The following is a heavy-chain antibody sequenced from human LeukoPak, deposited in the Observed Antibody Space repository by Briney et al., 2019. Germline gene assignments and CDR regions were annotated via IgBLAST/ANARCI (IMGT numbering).Heavy chain of an antibody. J-gene: IGHJ3*02. V-gene: IGHV1-18*01. CDR2: ISAYNGNT. D-gene: IGHD3-10*01. CDR1: GYTFTSYG. CDR3: ARVRLWFGLDAFDI. Sequence: PLASVKVSCKASGYTFTSYGISWVRQAPGQGLEWMGWISAYNGNTNYAQKLQGRVTMTTDTSTSTAYMELRSLRSDDTAVYYCARVRLWFGLDAFDIWGQGTMVTVSS.